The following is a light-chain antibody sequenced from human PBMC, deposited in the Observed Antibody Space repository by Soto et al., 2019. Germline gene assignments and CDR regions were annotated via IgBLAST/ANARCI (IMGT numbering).Light chain of an antibody. CDR1: QSVSSSY. Sequence: EIVLTQSPGTLSLSPGEGATLSCRASQSVSSSYLAWYQQKPGQAPRLLIYGASSRATGIPDRFSGSGSGTDFTLTISRLEPEDFAVDYCQQYANSPLTFGPGTKVDIK. CDR3: QQYANSPLT. V-gene: IGKV3-20*01. J-gene: IGKJ3*01. CDR2: GAS.